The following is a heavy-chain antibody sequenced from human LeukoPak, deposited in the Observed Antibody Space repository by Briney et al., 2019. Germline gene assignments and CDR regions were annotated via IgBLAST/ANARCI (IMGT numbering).Heavy chain of an antibody. D-gene: IGHD2-15*01. Sequence: GGSLRLSCAASGFIFNDYYMTWIRQAPGKGLEWVSYISSSGTTIYYADSVKGRFTISRDNAKNSLYLQMNSLRAEDTAVYYCARVACSGGSCYFYYYYYMDVWGKGTTVTVSS. CDR1: GFIFNDYY. J-gene: IGHJ6*03. V-gene: IGHV3-11*04. CDR3: ARVACSGGSCYFYYYYYMDV. CDR2: ISSSGTTI.